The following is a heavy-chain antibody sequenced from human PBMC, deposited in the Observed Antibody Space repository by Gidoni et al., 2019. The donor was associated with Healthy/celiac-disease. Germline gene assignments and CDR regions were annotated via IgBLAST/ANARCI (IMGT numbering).Heavy chain of an antibody. CDR2: IIPIFGTA. J-gene: IGHJ1*01. Sequence: QVQLVQSGAAVKKPGSSVKVSCKASGGTFSSYAISWVRQAPGQGLEWMGGIIPIFGTANYAQKFQGRVTITADESTSTAYMELSSLRSEDTAVYYCARDGPLWSGYYTGEYFQHWGQGTLVTVSS. CDR3: ARDGPLWSGYYTGEYFQH. D-gene: IGHD3-3*01. V-gene: IGHV1-69*01. CDR1: GGTFSSYA.